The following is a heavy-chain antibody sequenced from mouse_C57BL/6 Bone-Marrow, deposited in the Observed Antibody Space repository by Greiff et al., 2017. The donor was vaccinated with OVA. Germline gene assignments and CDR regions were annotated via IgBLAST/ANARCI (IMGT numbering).Heavy chain of an antibody. Sequence: EVHLVESGEGLVKPGGSLKLSCAASGFTFSSYAMSWVRQTPEKRLEWVAYISSGGDYIYYADTVKGRFTISRDNARNTLYLQMSSLKSEDTAMYYCTRDPFYDYDWAYWGQGTLVTVSA. D-gene: IGHD2-4*01. CDR2: ISSGGDYI. V-gene: IGHV5-9-1*02. J-gene: IGHJ3*01. CDR1: GFTFSSYA. CDR3: TRDPFYDYDWAY.